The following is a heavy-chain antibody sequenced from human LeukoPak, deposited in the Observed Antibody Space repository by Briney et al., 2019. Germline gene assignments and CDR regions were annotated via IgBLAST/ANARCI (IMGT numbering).Heavy chain of an antibody. V-gene: IGHV3-48*02. CDR2: ISSGGGTI. J-gene: IGHJ4*02. CDR3: ARDKISSGYLDY. CDR1: GFTFSSYS. D-gene: IGHD3-22*01. Sequence: GGSLRLSCAASGFTFSSYSMNWVRQAPGKGLEWVSYISSGGGTIYYADSVKGRFTISRDNAKNSLYLQMNSLRDEDTAVYYCARDKISSGYLDYWGQGTLVTVSS.